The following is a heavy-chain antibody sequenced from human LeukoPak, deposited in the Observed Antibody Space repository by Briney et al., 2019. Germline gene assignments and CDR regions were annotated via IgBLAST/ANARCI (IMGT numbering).Heavy chain of an antibody. CDR1: EFTFSSYS. CDR2: ISGSSSYI. D-gene: IGHD3-10*01. Sequence: GGSLRLSCAASEFTFSSYSMNWVRQAPGKGLEWVSSISGSSSYIYYADSVKGRFTISRDNAKNSLYLQMNSLRAEDTAVYYCARDATYGSGSYPLGYWGQGTLVTVSS. J-gene: IGHJ4*02. V-gene: IGHV3-21*01. CDR3: ARDATYGSGSYPLGY.